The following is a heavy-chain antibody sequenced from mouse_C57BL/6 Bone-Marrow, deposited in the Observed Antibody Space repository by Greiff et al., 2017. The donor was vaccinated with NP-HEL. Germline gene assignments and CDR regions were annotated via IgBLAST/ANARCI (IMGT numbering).Heavy chain of an antibody. D-gene: IGHD1-1*01. CDR3: ARPHYYGSSYPWFAY. V-gene: IGHV1-72*01. J-gene: IGHJ3*01. CDR2: IDPNSGGT. CDR1: GYTFTSYW. Sequence: VQLQQPGAELVKPGASVKLSCKASGYTFTSYWMHWVKQRPGRGLEWIGRIDPNSGGTKYNEKFKSKATLTVDKPSSTAYMQLSSLTSEDSAVYYCARPHYYGSSYPWFAYWGQGTLVTVSA.